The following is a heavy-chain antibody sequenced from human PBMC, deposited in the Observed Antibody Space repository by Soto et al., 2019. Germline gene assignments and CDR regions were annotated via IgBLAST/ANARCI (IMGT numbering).Heavy chain of an antibody. D-gene: IGHD5-18*01. J-gene: IGHJ6*02. V-gene: IGHV3-30-3*01. CDR3: ARDRGGMVTASVVWGMDV. CDR2: ISYDGSYR. CDR1: GFTFSSYA. Sequence: QVPLVESGGGVVQPGRSLRVSCAASGFTFSSYAMHWVRQAPGKGLEWVAVISYDGSYRYYADSVKGRFTISRDNSDNTLYLQMNYLRPDDTAVFYCARDRGGMVTASVVWGMDVWGQGTTVTVSS.